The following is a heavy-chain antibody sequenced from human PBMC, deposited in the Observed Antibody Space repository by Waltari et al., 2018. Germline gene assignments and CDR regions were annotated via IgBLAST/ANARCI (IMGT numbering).Heavy chain of an antibody. D-gene: IGHD1-26*01. CDR2: MSSDGSGK. V-gene: IGHV3-30*18. CDR1: GYPFNNYG. CDR3: AKAGGIYNYPLDP. J-gene: IGHJ5*02. Sequence: QVEESGGGVVQPGGSLRLSCVASGYPFNNYGMHWVGQAPGKGLGWLAVMSSDGSGKYYADSVKGRFTMSRDNSKNTVYLQMNSLRPEDTAVYYCAKAGGIYNYPLDPWGQGTLVTVSS.